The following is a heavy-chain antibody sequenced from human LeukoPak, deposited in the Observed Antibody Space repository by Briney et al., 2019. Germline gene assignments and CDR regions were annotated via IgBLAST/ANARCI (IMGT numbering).Heavy chain of an antibody. V-gene: IGHV3-21*01. CDR3: ARDTPTYDNWFDP. CDR2: ISSSSYI. CDR1: GFTFSSYS. Sequence: GGSLRLSCAASGFTFSSYSMNWVRQAPGKGPEWVSSISSSSYIYYADSVKGRFTISRDNAKNSLYLQMNSLRAEDTAVYYCARDTPTYDNWFDPWGQGTLVTVSS. D-gene: IGHD2-21*01. J-gene: IGHJ5*02.